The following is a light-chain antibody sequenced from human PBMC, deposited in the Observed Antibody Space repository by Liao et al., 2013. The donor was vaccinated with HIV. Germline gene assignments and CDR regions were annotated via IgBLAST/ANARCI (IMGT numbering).Light chain of an antibody. CDR3: QTWDRSSWV. J-gene: IGLJ3*02. CDR2: QDN. V-gene: IGLV3-1*01. Sequence: SYELTQPPSVSVSPGQTASITCSGDKLGDQYACWYQQRPGQSPVLVMYQDNKRPSGIPERFSGSNSGNTATLTIRGTQPLDEADYYCQTWDRSSWVFGGGTRLTVL. CDR1: KLGDQY.